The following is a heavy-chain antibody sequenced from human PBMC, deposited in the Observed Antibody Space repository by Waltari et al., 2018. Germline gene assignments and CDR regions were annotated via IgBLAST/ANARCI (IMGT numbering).Heavy chain of an antibody. CDR2: ISSSGSTI. V-gene: IGHV3-11*04. CDR3: ARDSPGYYYYGMDV. Sequence: EWVSYISSSGSTIYYADSVKGRFTISRDNAKNSLYLQMNSLRAEDTAVYYCARDSPGYYYYGMDVWGQGTTVTVSS. J-gene: IGHJ6*02. D-gene: IGHD3-10*01.